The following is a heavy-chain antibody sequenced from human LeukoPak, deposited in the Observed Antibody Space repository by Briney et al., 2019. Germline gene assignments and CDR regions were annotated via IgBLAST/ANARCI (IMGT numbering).Heavy chain of an antibody. J-gene: IGHJ4*02. D-gene: IGHD3-22*01. Sequence: SETLSLTCTVSGGSISSSSYYWGWIRQPPGKGLEWIGSIYYSGSTYYNPSLKSRVTISVDTSKNQFSLKLSSVTGADTAVYYCARDSSYDSSGHDYWGQGTLVTVSS. V-gene: IGHV4-39*07. CDR1: GGSISSSSYY. CDR2: IYYSGST. CDR3: ARDSSYDSSGHDY.